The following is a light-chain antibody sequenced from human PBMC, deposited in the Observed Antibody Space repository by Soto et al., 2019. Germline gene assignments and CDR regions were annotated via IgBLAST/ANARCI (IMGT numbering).Light chain of an antibody. CDR2: GAS. J-gene: IGKJ2*01. CDR3: QHYGASQYT. CDR1: QSVTSSN. V-gene: IGKV3-20*01. Sequence: IVLTQSPGTLSLSPGETVTLSCRASQSVTSSNLAWYQQKPGQAPSLLIYGASYRATGIAAKFTGGGSGADFSLTISRLEPEEFAVYFCQHYGASQYTFGQGTKLEIK.